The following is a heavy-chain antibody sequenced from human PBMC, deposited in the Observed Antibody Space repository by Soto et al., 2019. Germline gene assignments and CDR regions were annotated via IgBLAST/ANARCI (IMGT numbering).Heavy chain of an antibody. Sequence: SETLSLTCAVYGGSFSDYYWSWILQSPGKGLEWIGEINHSGSTNYNPSLKSRVTISVDTSKNQFSLRLSSVIATDTAVYYCARPNCGGGSCHNFDFWGQGTQVTVSS. CDR2: INHSGST. J-gene: IGHJ4*02. D-gene: IGHD2-15*01. CDR1: GGSFSDYY. V-gene: IGHV4-34*01. CDR3: ARPNCGGGSCHNFDF.